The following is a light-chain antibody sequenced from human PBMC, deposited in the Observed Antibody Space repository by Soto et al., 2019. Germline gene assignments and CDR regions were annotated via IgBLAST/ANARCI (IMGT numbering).Light chain of an antibody. J-gene: IGKJ4*01. V-gene: IGKV3-11*01. Sequence: EIVLTQSPATLSLSPGERATLSCRASQSVSSYLAGYQQKPGQAPRLLIYDASNRATGIPARFSGSGSGTDFTLTISSLEPEDFAVYYCHQRSNWPPLTFGGGTKVDIK. CDR3: HQRSNWPPLT. CDR2: DAS. CDR1: QSVSSY.